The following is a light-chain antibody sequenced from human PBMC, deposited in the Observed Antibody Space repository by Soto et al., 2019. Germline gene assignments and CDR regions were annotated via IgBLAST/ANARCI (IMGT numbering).Light chain of an antibody. Sequence: DIQMTQSPSSLYAAVGDTVTGTGRASQSVGGWLAWYQQKPGEAPKLLIYDASALPRGVPSRFSGSGSGTKFTHTIASLHPDDFATYYSQQSYSTLWTFGQGTKVDIK. CDR1: QSVGGW. V-gene: IGKV1-5*01. CDR3: QQSYSTLWT. CDR2: DAS. J-gene: IGKJ1*01.